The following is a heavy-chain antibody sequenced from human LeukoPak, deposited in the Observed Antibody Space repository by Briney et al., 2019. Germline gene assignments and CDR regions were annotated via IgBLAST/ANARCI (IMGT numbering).Heavy chain of an antibody. Sequence: PGGSLRLSCAASGFTFSGYSMNWVRQAPGKGLEWVSSISRSSGYIYYADSVKGRFTISRDNSKNTLYLQMNSLRAEDTAVYYCARGYYDSSGYRPYFDYWGQGTLVTVSS. J-gene: IGHJ4*02. D-gene: IGHD3-22*01. V-gene: IGHV3-21*04. CDR3: ARGYYDSSGYRPYFDY. CDR2: ISRSSGYI. CDR1: GFTFSGYS.